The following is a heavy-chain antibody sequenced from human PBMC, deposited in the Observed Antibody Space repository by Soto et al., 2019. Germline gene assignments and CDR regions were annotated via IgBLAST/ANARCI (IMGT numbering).Heavy chain of an antibody. CDR3: ARESRITGTLFDY. J-gene: IGHJ4*02. CDR1: GFTFSSYS. D-gene: IGHD1-7*01. Sequence: PGGSLRLCCAASGFTFSSYSMNWVRQATGKGLEWVSSISSSSSYIYYADSVKGRFTISRDNAKNSLYLQMNSPRAEDTAVYYCARESRITGTLFDYWGQGTLVTVSS. V-gene: IGHV3-21*01. CDR2: ISSSSSYI.